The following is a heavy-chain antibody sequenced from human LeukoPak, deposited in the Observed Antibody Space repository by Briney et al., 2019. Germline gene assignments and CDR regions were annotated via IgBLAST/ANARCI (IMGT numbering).Heavy chain of an antibody. J-gene: IGHJ4*02. Sequence: GGSLRLSCAPSRLTFSSYSMNWVRQAPGKGLEWVSSISSSSSYIYYADSVKGRFTLSRDNAKNSLYLQMNSLRAEDTAVYYGARGSSIAAHWGQGTLVTVSS. CDR1: RLTFSSYS. CDR2: ISSSSSYI. V-gene: IGHV3-21*01. D-gene: IGHD6-6*01. CDR3: ARGSSIAAH.